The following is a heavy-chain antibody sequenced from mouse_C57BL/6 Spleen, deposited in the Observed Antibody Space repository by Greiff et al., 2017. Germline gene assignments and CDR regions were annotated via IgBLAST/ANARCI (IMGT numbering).Heavy chain of an antibody. V-gene: IGHV1-31*01. CDR3: ARRGITTVVEDFDV. CDR1: GYSFTGYY. Sequence: EVKLMESGPELVKPGASVKISCKASGYSFTGYYMHWVKQSHGNILDWIGYIYPYNGVSSYNQKFKGKATLTVDKSSSPAYMELRSLTSEDSAVYYCARRGITTVVEDFDVWGTGTTVTVSS. D-gene: IGHD1-1*01. CDR2: IYPYNGVS. J-gene: IGHJ1*03.